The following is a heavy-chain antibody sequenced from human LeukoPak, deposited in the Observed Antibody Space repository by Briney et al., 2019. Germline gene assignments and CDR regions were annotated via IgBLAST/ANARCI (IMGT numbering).Heavy chain of an antibody. J-gene: IGHJ3*02. CDR3: ARGYASAWNGAFDI. CDR1: GFTLTTYW. Sequence: GGSLRLSCAASGFTLTTYWMHWVRQAPGKGLVWVSRINSDESSTDYAASVKGRFTISRDNAMNTLYLEMNSLRAEDTAMYFCARGYASAWNGAFDIWGQGTVVTVSS. V-gene: IGHV3-74*01. CDR2: INSDESST. D-gene: IGHD1-1*01.